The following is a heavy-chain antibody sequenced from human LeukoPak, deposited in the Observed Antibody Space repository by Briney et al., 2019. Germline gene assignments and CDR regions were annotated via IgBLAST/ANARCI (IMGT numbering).Heavy chain of an antibody. D-gene: IGHD1-1*01. Sequence: SETLSLTCAVYGGSFSGYYWSWIRQPPGKGLEWIGSIYYSGSTYYNPSLKSRVTISVDTSKNQFSLKLSSVTAADTAVYYCARGWSEDYDYWGQGTLVTVSS. J-gene: IGHJ4*02. CDR2: IYYSGST. CDR1: GGSFSGYY. V-gene: IGHV4-34*01. CDR3: ARGWSEDYDY.